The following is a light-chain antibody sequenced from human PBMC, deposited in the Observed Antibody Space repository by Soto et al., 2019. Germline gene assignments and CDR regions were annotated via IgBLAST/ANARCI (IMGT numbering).Light chain of an antibody. CDR1: QDIGSA. CDR3: QQYNNWPLT. J-gene: IGKJ4*01. V-gene: IGKV1D-13*01. Sequence: IQLTQSPSSLSASVGDRVTITCRAGQDIGSALAWYQQRPGKAPKLLLYDASNLEAGVPSRFSGSGSGTDFTLTITSLRPEDFATYYCQQYNNWPLTFGGGTKVEIK. CDR2: DAS.